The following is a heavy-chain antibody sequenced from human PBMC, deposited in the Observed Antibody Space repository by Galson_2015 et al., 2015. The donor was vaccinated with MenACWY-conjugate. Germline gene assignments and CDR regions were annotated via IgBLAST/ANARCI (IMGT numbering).Heavy chain of an antibody. Sequence: SLRLSCAASGFTFSSYWMSWVRQAPGKGLEWVANIKEDGSEKYYVDSVKGRFTISRDNARNSLHLQMNSLRAEDTAVYYCARGRGIVKIVGWFDPWGQGTLVTVSS. CDR1: GFTFSSYW. V-gene: IGHV3-7*03. J-gene: IGHJ5*02. CDR2: IKEDGSEK. D-gene: IGHD2/OR15-2a*01. CDR3: ARGRGIVKIVGWFDP.